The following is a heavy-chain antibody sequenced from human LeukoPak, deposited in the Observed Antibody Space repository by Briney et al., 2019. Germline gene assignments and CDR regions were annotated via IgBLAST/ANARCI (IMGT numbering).Heavy chain of an antibody. D-gene: IGHD3-3*01. CDR2: IYYSGST. CDR1: GDSISDYY. Sequence: SETLSLTCTVSGDSISDYYWSWIRQPPGKGLEWIGYIYYSGSTSYNPSLKSRVTISVDTSKNQFSLKLNSVTAADTAVYYCARDEDFWSGSDWFDPWGQGTLVTVSS. J-gene: IGHJ5*02. CDR3: ARDEDFWSGSDWFDP. V-gene: IGHV4-59*01.